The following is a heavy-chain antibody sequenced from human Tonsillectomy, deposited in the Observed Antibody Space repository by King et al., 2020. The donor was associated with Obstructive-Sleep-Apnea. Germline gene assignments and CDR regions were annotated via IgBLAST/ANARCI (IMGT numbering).Heavy chain of an antibody. CDR2: ISTYNGNT. J-gene: IGHJ6*02. V-gene: IGHV1-18*04. D-gene: IGHD3-9*01. Sequence: QLVQSGAEVKKPGASVKVSCKASGYTLTSYGISWVRQAPGQGLEWMGWISTYNGNTNYAQKVQGRVTMTTDTSTSTAYMELRSLRSDDTAMYYCARDTFDYLENMDVWGQGTTVTVSS. CDR3: ARDTFDYLENMDV. CDR1: GYTLTSYG.